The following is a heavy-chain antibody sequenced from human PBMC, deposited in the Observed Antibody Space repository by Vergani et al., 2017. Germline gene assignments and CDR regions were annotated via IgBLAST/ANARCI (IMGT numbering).Heavy chain of an antibody. D-gene: IGHD3-16*01. Sequence: QVQLQESGPGLVKPSETLTLTCDVSDSSIMTNPYWGWFRQSPGKGLEWIGCIHHSGDTHYNSSLKSRVSISIVSSSKFSLSLTSVTAADTAIYYCARHRGLGGFFPSSYFYGMDVLGHGTTVTVSS. CDR3: ARHRGLGGFFPSSYFYGMDV. CDR2: IHHSGDT. CDR1: DSSIMTNPY. V-gene: IGHV4-38-2*01. J-gene: IGHJ6*02.